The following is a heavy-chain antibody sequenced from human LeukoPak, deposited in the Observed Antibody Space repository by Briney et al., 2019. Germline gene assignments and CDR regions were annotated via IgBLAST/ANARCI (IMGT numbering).Heavy chain of an antibody. D-gene: IGHD2-15*01. CDR1: GFTFSSYG. V-gene: IGHV3-33*06. J-gene: IGHJ3*02. Sequence: PGGSLRLSCAASGFTFSSYGMHWVRQAPGKGLEWVAVIWYDGSNKYYADSVKGRFTISRDNSKNTLYLQMNSLRAEDTAAYYWAKEIRNRMADIKFTLAFYIRGEGTIVTVSS. CDR3: AKEIRNRMADIKFTLAFYI. CDR2: IWYDGSNK.